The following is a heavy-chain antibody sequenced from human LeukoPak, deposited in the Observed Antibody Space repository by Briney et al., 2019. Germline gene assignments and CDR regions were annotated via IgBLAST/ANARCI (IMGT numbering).Heavy chain of an antibody. Sequence: GGSLRLSCAASGFTFSSYAMHGVRQAPCKGLEWVAVISYDGSNKYYADSVNGRFTIYRDNSQNTLYLQMNSLRAEDTAVSYCAGGYPLAAFDIWGQGTMVTVSS. V-gene: IGHV3-30*04. CDR1: GFTFSSYA. CDR3: AGGYPLAAFDI. CDR2: ISYDGSNK. D-gene: IGHD3-16*01. J-gene: IGHJ3*02.